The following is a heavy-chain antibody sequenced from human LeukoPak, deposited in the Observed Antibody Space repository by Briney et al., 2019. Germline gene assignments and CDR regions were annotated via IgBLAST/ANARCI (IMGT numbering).Heavy chain of an antibody. J-gene: IGHJ5*02. D-gene: IGHD3-22*01. Sequence: GESLQISCQGSGYSFTSYWIGWVRQMPGKGLEWMGIIYPGDSDTRYSPSFQGQVTISADKSISTAYLQWSSLKASDTAMYYCALTLSGWYNWFDPWGQGTLVTVSS. V-gene: IGHV5-51*01. CDR2: IYPGDSDT. CDR3: ALTLSGWYNWFDP. CDR1: GYSFTSYW.